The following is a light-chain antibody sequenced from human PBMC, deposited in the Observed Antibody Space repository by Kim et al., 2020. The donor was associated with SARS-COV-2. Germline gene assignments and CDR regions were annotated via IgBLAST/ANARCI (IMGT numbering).Light chain of an antibody. CDR1: QDITKY. CDR3: HQYHTYPIT. J-gene: IGKJ5*01. V-gene: IGKV1-16*01. CDR2: ATS. Sequence: DIQMTQSPSSVSASVGDRVTITCRASQDITKYVTWFQQKPGKAPEPLIYATSSVQRGVPSRFSGSGFGTDFTLTIDSLQPEDVASYYCHQYHTYPITFGQGTRLEIK.